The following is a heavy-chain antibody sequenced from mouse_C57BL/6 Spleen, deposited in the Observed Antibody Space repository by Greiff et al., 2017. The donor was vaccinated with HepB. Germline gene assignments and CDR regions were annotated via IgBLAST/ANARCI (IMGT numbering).Heavy chain of an antibody. CDR3: AAKELDSSGFAY. J-gene: IGHJ3*01. CDR1: GYTFTSYW. Sequence: QVQLKQPGTELVKPGASVKLSCKASGYTFTSYWMHWVKQRPGQGLEWIGNINPSNGGTNYNEKFKSKATLTVDKSSSTAYMQLSSLTSEDSAVYYCAAKELDSSGFAYWGQGTLVTVSA. CDR2: INPSNGGT. D-gene: IGHD3-2*02. V-gene: IGHV1-53*01.